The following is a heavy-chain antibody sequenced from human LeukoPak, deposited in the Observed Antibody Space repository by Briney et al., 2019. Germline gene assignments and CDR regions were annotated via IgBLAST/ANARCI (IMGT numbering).Heavy chain of an antibody. D-gene: IGHD3-3*01. CDR3: ARLGSVIFGVVIINRAGYFDY. J-gene: IGHJ4*02. CDR1: GFTFSSFA. CDR2: INHSGST. V-gene: IGHV4-34*01. Sequence: GSLRLSCAASGFTFSSFAINWVRQPPGKGLEWIGEINHSGSTNYNPSLKSRVTISVDTSKNQFSLKLSSVTAADTAVYYCARLGSVIFGVVIINRAGYFDYWGQGTLVTVSS.